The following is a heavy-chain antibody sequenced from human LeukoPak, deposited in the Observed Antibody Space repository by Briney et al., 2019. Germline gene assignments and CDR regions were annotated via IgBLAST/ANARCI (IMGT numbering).Heavy chain of an antibody. CDR2: IYYSGTT. J-gene: IGHJ4*02. V-gene: IGHV4-59*01. CDR3: GRVRYNGYDSSRRDIPE. D-gene: IGHD5-12*01. CDR1: GGSISSYY. Sequence: PSETLSLTCTVSGGSISSYYWSWIRQPPGKGLEWIGYIYYSGTTNYNPSLKSRVTISVDTSKNQFSLNLTSVTAADTAVYYCGRVRYNGYDSSRRDIPEWGQGTLVTVSS.